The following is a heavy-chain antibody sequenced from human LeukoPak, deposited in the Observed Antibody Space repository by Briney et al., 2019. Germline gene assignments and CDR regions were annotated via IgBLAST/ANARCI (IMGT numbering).Heavy chain of an antibody. V-gene: IGHV3-30-3*01. CDR2: ISYDGSNK. Sequence: GGSLRLSCAASGFTFSSYAMHWVRQAPGKGLEWVAVISYDGSNKYYADSVKGRFTISRDNSKNTLYLQMNSLRAEDTAVYYCARDYYYLGSTSGNAFDIWGQGTMVTVSS. CDR3: ARDYYYLGSTSGNAFDI. CDR1: GFTFSSYA. J-gene: IGHJ3*02. D-gene: IGHD2-2*01.